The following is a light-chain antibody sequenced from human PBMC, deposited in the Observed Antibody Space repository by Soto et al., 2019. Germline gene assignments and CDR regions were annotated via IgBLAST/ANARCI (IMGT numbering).Light chain of an antibody. Sequence: DIVMTESPDSLAVSLGERATINCKSSQRVLYSSINKNYLAWYQQKPGQPPKLLIYWASTRESGVPDRFSGSGSGTVFTLTISSLQAEDVAVYYCQQYYSTPPTFGPGTKVDIK. V-gene: IGKV4-1*01. J-gene: IGKJ3*01. CDR1: QRVLYSSINKNY. CDR3: QQYYSTPPT. CDR2: WAS.